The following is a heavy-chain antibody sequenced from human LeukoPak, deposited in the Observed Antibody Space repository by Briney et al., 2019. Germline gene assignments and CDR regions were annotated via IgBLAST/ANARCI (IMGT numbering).Heavy chain of an antibody. V-gene: IGHV1-69*05. Sequence: SVKVSCKASGGTYSSYAISWVRQAPGQGLEWMGRIIPIFGTANYAQKFQGRVTITTDESTSTAYMELSSLRSEDTAVYYCARDSSPEYCGGDCSSYYFDYWGQGTLVTVSS. CDR3: ARDSSPEYCGGDCSSYYFDY. D-gene: IGHD2-21*02. CDR2: IIPIFGTA. J-gene: IGHJ4*02. CDR1: GGTYSSYA.